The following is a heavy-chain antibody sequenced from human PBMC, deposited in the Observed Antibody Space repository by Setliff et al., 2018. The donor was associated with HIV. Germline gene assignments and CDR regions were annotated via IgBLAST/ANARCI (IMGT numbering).Heavy chain of an antibody. CDR3: ARDEEAVAPSAAFDI. CDR2: VDPEDDEK. J-gene: IGHJ3*02. D-gene: IGHD6-19*01. CDR1: GYTFTDYY. V-gene: IGHV1-69-2*01. Sequence: ASVKVSCKTSGYTFTDYYIHWVQQAPGKGLEWLGRVDPEDDEKIYAEKFRGRVTITADTSTHTAHMELTSLRSDDTAVYYCARDEEAVAPSAAFDIWGQGTMVTVSS.